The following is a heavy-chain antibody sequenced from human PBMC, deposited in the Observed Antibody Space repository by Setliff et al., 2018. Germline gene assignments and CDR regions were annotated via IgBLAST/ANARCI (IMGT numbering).Heavy chain of an antibody. J-gene: IGHJ5*02. CDR2: ISNK. D-gene: IGHD2-15*01. CDR3: ARALRGYCSGGSCYNWFDP. Sequence: SGGSLRLSCAASGFTFSSYEMNWVRQASGKGLEWVSYISNKYYADSVKGRFTISRDNSKNTLYLQMNSLRAEDTAVYYCARALRGYCSGGSCYNWFDPWGQGTLVTVS. V-gene: IGHV3-48*03. CDR1: GFTFSSYE.